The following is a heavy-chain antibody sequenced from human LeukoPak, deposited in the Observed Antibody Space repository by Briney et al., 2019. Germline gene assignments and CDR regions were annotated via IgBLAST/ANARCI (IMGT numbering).Heavy chain of an antibody. J-gene: IGHJ4*02. D-gene: IGHD4-11*01. CDR1: GYTFTDSY. CDR3: ARAENDYSNLNDY. CDR2: ISAYNGNT. Sequence: ASVKVSCKASGYTFTDSYMHWVRQAPGQGLEWMGWISAYNGNTNYAQKLQGRVTMTTDTSTSTAYMELRSLRSDDTAVYYCARAENDYSNLNDYWGQGTLVTVSS. V-gene: IGHV1-18*04.